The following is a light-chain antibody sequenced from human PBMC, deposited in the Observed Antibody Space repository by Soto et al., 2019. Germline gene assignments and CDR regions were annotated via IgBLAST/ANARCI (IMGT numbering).Light chain of an antibody. Sequence: QSALTQPRSVSGSPGQSVTISCPGTSSDVGGFNSVSWYQQHPGKAPKLMIYDVNKRPSGVPDRFSGSKSGSTASLTISGLQAEDEADYYCCSYAGSYSYAFATGTKLTVL. CDR1: SSDVGGFNS. CDR3: CSYAGSYSYA. J-gene: IGLJ1*01. CDR2: DVN. V-gene: IGLV2-11*01.